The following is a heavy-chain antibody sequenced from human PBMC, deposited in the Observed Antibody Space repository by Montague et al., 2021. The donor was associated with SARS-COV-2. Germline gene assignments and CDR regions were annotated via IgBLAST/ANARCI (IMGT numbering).Heavy chain of an antibody. V-gene: IGHV4-34*01. D-gene: IGHD3-9*01. CDR1: GGSFSGYF. Sequence: SETLSLTCAVYGGSFSGYFWSWIRQPPGKGLEWIGEINPSESTNYNPSLTSRVTISVDTSKNQFSLNLSSVTAADTAVYYCAKARAAYILTGYYFDYWGQGTLVTVSS. J-gene: IGHJ4*02. CDR3: AKARAAYILTGYYFDY. CDR2: INPSEST.